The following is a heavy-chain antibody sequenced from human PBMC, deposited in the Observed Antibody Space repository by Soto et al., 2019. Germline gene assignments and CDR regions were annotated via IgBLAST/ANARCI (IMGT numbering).Heavy chain of an antibody. CDR1: GGSFSGYY. CDR3: ARGWLIHYYDSSGSLEWFDP. Sequence: QVQLQQWGAGLLKPSETLSLTCAVYGGSFSGYYWSWIRQPPGKGLEWIGEINHSGSTNYNPSLKSRVTISVDTSKNQFSLKLSSVTAADTAVYYCARGWLIHYYDSSGSLEWFDPWGQGTLVTVSS. J-gene: IGHJ5*02. D-gene: IGHD3-22*01. CDR2: INHSGST. V-gene: IGHV4-34*01.